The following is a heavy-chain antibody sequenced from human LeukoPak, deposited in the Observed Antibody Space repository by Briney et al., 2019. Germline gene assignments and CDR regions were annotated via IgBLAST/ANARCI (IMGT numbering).Heavy chain of an antibody. V-gene: IGHV1-8*02. CDR1: GYTFTTFD. Sequence: ASVKVSCKASGYTFTTFDINWVRQATGQGLEWMGWMNPNSGNTGYAQKFQGRVTMTRNTSISTAYMELSSLRSDDTAMYYCARDSGFISIYPWGQGTLVTVSS. CDR3: ARDSGFISIYP. J-gene: IGHJ5*02. D-gene: IGHD3-3*02. CDR2: MNPNSGNT.